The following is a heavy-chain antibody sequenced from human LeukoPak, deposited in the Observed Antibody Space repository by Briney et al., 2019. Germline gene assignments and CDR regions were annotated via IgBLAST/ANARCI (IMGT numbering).Heavy chain of an antibody. V-gene: IGHV3-23*01. D-gene: IGHD1-26*01. Sequence: PGGSLRLSCAASGLTFSSYAMSWVRQAPGKGLEWVSAISGSGGSTYYADSVKGRFTISRDNSKNTLYLQMNSLRAEDTAVYYCAKVHNRIVGVKYYLDYWGQGTLVTVSS. CDR3: AKVHNRIVGVKYYLDY. CDR2: ISGSGGST. CDR1: GLTFSSYA. J-gene: IGHJ4*02.